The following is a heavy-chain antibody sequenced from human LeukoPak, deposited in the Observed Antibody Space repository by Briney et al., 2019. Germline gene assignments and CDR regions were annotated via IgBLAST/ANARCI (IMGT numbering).Heavy chain of an antibody. J-gene: IGHJ4*02. CDR3: ARLTWDRVGGYDSSYFDY. D-gene: IGHD5-12*01. Sequence: PSETLSLTCTVSSGSISSSSYYWGWIRQPPGKGLEWIGSIYYSGSTYYNPSIKSRVTISVETSKNQFSLKLSSVTAADTAVYYCARLTWDRVGGYDSSYFDYWGQGTLVTVSS. V-gene: IGHV4-39*01. CDR2: IYYSGST. CDR1: SGSISSSSYY.